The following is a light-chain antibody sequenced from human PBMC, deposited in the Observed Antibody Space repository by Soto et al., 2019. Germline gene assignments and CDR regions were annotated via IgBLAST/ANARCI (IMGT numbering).Light chain of an antibody. CDR2: DTS. Sequence: QAVVTQEPSLTVSPGGTVTLTCGSSVGPVTTDLYPYWFQQKPGQAPRTLIWDTSNTHSWTPARFSGSLLGGKAALTLSGAEAEDEAEYICLVSFGGLWVFGGGTKVTVL. J-gene: IGLJ3*02. V-gene: IGLV7-46*01. CDR3: LVSFGGLWV. CDR1: VGPVTTDLY.